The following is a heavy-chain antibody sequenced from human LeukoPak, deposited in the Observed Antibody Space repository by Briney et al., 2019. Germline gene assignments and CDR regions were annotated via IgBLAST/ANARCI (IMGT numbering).Heavy chain of an antibody. CDR1: GFTFDDYA. CDR3: AKDLHYSSSASLDY. CDR2: ISWNSGSI. V-gene: IGHV3-9*01. J-gene: IGHJ4*02. D-gene: IGHD6-13*01. Sequence: TGGSLRLSCAASGFTFDDYAMHWVRQAPGKGLEWVSGISWNSGSIGYADSVKGRFTISRDNAKNSLYLQMNSLRAEDTALYYCAKDLHYSSSASLDYWGQGTLVTVSS.